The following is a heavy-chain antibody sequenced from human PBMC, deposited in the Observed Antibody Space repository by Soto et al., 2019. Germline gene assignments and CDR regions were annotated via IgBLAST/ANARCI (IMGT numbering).Heavy chain of an antibody. CDR2: INPSGGST. CDR3: ARDRTGYCSSTSCPYYYYGMDV. V-gene: IGHV1-46*03. CDR1: GYTFTTYG. J-gene: IGHJ6*02. D-gene: IGHD2-2*01. Sequence: ASVKVSCKASGYTFTTYGITWVRQAPGQGLEWMGIINPSGGSTSYAQKFQGRVTMTRDTSTSTVYMELSSLRSEDTAVYYCARDRTGYCSSTSCPYYYYGMDVWGQGTTVTVSS.